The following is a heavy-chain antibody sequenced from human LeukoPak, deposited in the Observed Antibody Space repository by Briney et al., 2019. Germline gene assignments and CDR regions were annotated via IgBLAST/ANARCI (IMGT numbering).Heavy chain of an antibody. CDR3: ARKIVVVAAFYYYYYGMDV. J-gene: IGHJ6*02. Sequence: ASVKVSCKASGYTFTSYDINWVRQATGQGLEWMGWMNPNGGNTGYAQKFQGRVTMTRNTSISTAYMELSSLRSEDTAVYYCARKIVVVAAFYYYYYGMDVWGQGTTVTVSS. CDR2: MNPNGGNT. D-gene: IGHD2-15*01. CDR1: GYTFTSYD. V-gene: IGHV1-8*01.